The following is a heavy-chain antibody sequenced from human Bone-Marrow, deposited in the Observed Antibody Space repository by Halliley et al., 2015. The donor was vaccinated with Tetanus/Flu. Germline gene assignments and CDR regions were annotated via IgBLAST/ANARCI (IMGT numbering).Heavy chain of an antibody. Sequence: LRLSCAVYGGSFGDSGYYWNWCRQPPGKGLEWIGEIIPYGNINYNQSLQSRVTISVDTSRSQFSLTLRSVTAADTAVYYCARRHSGTSIYNFFDSWGQGALVIVSS. J-gene: IGHJ5*01. V-gene: IGHV4-34*12. CDR3: ARRHSGTSIYNFFDS. D-gene: IGHD6-19*01. CDR2: IIPYGNI. CDR1: GGSFGDSGYY.